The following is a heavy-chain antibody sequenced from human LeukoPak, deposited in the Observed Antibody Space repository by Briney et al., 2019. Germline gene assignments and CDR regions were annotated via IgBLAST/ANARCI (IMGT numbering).Heavy chain of an antibody. V-gene: IGHV3-7*01. D-gene: IGHD6-19*01. CDR2: IKQDGSEK. J-gene: IGHJ6*03. CDR1: GFTFSSYW. Sequence: GGSLRLSCAASGFTFSSYWMSWVRQAPGKGLEWVANIKQDGSEKYYVDSVKGRFTISRDNAKNSLYLQMNSLRAEDTAVYYCARVESSGWDPWLLGYYYYMDVWGKGTTVTVSS. CDR3: ARVESSGWDPWLLGYYYYMDV.